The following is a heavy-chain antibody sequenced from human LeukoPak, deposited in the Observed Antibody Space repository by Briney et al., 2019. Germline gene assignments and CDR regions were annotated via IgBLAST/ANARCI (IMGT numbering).Heavy chain of an antibody. CDR2: IKQDGSQI. CDR1: GFMFSSYW. J-gene: IGHJ2*01. V-gene: IGHV3-7*05. CDR3: ARDSGEYSFGGFWYFDV. Sequence: GGSLRLSCAGSGFMFSSYWIYWVRQAPGKGLESVANIKQDGSQIHYVDSVEGRFTISRDNAQNSVYLQMNSLRVEDTAVYYCARDSGEYSFGGFWYFDVWGRGTLVTVSS. D-gene: IGHD5-18*01.